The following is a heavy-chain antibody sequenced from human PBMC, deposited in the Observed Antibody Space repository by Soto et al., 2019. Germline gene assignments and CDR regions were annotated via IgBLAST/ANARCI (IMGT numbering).Heavy chain of an antibody. J-gene: IGHJ4*02. D-gene: IGHD3-22*01. V-gene: IGHV4-59*01. CDR3: ARDFLKDSSPPV. CDR2: IYYSGST. Sequence: SETLSLTCTASGGSISSYYWSWIRQPPGKGLEWIGYIYYSGSTNYNPSLKSRVTISVDTSKNQFSLKLSSVTAADTAVYYCARDFLKDSSPPVWGQGTLVTVSS. CDR1: GGSISSYY.